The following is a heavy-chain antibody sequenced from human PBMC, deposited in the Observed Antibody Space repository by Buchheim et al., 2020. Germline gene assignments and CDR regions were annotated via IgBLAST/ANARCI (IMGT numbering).Heavy chain of an antibody. D-gene: IGHD3-3*01. Sequence: QVQLQESGPGLVKPSQTLSLTCTVSGGSISSGGYYWSWIRQHPGKGLEWIGYIYYSGSTYYNPSLNSRVTLSVDPSQYPFSLKLSSVTAADTAVYYCARVPPYYDFWSGYGYYYGMDVWGQGTT. J-gene: IGHJ6*02. CDR3: ARVPPYYDFWSGYGYYYGMDV. V-gene: IGHV4-31*03. CDR1: GGSISSGGYY. CDR2: IYYSGST.